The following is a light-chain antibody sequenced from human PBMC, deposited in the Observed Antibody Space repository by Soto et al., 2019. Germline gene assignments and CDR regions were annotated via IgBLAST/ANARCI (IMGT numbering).Light chain of an antibody. V-gene: IGLV2-14*01. Sequence: QSALTQPASVSGSPGQSITISCTGTSSDVGGYNYVSWYQQHPGKAPKLMIYDVNNRPSGVSNRFSGSKSGNTASLTISGLQAEDEADYYRSSYTSSSTLFVFGTGTKLTVL. CDR2: DVN. CDR1: SSDVGGYNY. CDR3: SSYTSSSTLFV. J-gene: IGLJ1*01.